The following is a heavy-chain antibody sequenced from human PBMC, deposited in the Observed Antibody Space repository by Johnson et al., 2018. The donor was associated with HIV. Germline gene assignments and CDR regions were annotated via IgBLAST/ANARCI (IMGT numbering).Heavy chain of an antibody. Sequence: EVQLVESGGGLVQPGRSLRLSCAASGFIFDDYAMHWVRQAPGKGLEWVSGISWNSGTIAYAASVRGRFIISRDNAENSLYLEMNSLRAEDTALYYCVKDRRFAVAGPHDGFDVWGLGTMVTVSS. CDR2: ISWNSGTI. V-gene: IGHV3-9*01. CDR3: VKDRRFAVAGPHDGFDV. D-gene: IGHD6-19*01. J-gene: IGHJ3*01. CDR1: GFIFDDYA.